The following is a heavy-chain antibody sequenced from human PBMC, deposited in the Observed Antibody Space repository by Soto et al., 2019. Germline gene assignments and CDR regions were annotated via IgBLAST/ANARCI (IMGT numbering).Heavy chain of an antibody. CDR2: ISYDGSNK. Sequence: GGSLSLSCAASGFTFSSYGTHWVRQAPGKGLEWVAVISYDGSNKYYADSVKGRFTISRDNSKNTLYLQMNSLRAEDTAVYYCAKLWGTSTYDSSGYPIDYWGQGTLVTVSS. V-gene: IGHV3-30*18. J-gene: IGHJ4*02. D-gene: IGHD3-22*01. CDR3: AKLWGTSTYDSSGYPIDY. CDR1: GFTFSSYG.